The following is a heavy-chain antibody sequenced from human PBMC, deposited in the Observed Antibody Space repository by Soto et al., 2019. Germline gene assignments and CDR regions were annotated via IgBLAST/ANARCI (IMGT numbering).Heavy chain of an antibody. CDR3: ARGELGYCTNGVYHNWFDP. V-gene: IGHV1-8*01. J-gene: IGHJ5*02. CDR2: MNPNSGNT. CDR1: GYTFTSYD. Sequence: GASVKVSCKASGYTFTSYDINWVRQATGQGLEWMGWMNPNSGNTGYAQKFQGRVTMTRNTSISTAYMELSSLRSEDTAVYYCARGELGYCTNGVYHNWFDPWGQGTLVTVSS. D-gene: IGHD2-8*01.